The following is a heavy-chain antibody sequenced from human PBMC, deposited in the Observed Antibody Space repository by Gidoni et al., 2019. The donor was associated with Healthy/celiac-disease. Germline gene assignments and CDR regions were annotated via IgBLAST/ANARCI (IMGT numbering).Heavy chain of an antibody. J-gene: IGHJ4*02. Sequence: QVQLVESGGGLVKPGGSLRLSCAASGFTFSDYYMSWIRQAPGKELEWISSISMSGSTIYYADSVKGRFTIARDNAKNSLYLQMNSLRAEDTAVYYCARDLDYGDFQPSDYWGQGTLVTVSS. CDR3: ARDLDYGDFQPSDY. CDR2: ISMSGSTI. D-gene: IGHD4-17*01. CDR1: GFTFSDYY. V-gene: IGHV3-11*01.